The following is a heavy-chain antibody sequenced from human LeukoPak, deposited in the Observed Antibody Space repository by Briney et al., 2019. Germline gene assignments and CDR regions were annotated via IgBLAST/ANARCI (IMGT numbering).Heavy chain of an antibody. D-gene: IGHD3-10*01. J-gene: IGHJ6*04. CDR1: GGTFSSYA. CDR2: IIPIFGTA. CDR3: ATPFADPYYYYYGMDV. V-gene: IGHV1-69*06. Sequence: SVKVSFKASGGTFSSYAISWVRQAPGQGLEWMGGIIPIFGTANYAQKFQGRVTITADKSTSTAYMELSSLRSEDTAVYYCATPFADPYYYYYGMDVWGKGTTVTVSS.